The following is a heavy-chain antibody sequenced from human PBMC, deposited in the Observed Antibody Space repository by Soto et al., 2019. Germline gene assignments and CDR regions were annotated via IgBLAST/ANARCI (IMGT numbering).Heavy chain of an antibody. Sequence: QVQLVQSGAEVKKPGASVRVSCKASGDTFTTYYLHWGRQAPGQGLERMGMIHPSGGGATYAQKFLGRLTLTRDTSTSTVFMELSSLRSDDTAVDYCARGGHITVVTASFDYWGQGTLVTVSS. V-gene: IGHV1-46*03. J-gene: IGHJ4*02. CDR3: ARGGHITVVTASFDY. D-gene: IGHD2-21*02. CDR2: IHPSGGGA. CDR1: GDTFTTYY.